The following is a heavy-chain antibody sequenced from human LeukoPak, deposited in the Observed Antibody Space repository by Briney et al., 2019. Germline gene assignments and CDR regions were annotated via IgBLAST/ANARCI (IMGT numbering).Heavy chain of an antibody. Sequence: ASVKVSCKASGYTLTGDYMHWVRQAPGQGLEWMGWINPNSGGTNYAQKFPGRVTMTRGTSISTAYMELSRLRSDDTAVYYCARAQGGDGYNGNFDYWGQGTLVTVSS. CDR3: ARAQGGDGYNGNFDY. D-gene: IGHD5-24*01. J-gene: IGHJ4*02. CDR2: INPNSGGT. V-gene: IGHV1-2*02. CDR1: GYTLTGDY.